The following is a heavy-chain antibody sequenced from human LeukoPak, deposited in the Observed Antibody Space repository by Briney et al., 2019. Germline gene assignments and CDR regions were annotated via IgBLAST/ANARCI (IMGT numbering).Heavy chain of an antibody. V-gene: IGHV3-23*01. CDR1: GFTFRSYG. CDR2: ISGSGGST. Sequence: GGSLRLSCAASGFTFRSYGMHWVRQAPGKGLEWVSLISGSGGSTYYADSVKGRFTISRDNSKNTLYLQMNSLRAEDTAVFYCAKDRDDYVWGSYLGAFDIWGQGTMVTVSS. J-gene: IGHJ3*02. CDR3: AKDRDDYVWGSYLGAFDI. D-gene: IGHD3-16*01.